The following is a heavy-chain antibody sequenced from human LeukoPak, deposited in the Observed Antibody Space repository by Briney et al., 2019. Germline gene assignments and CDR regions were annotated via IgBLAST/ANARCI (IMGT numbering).Heavy chain of an antibody. J-gene: IGHJ5*02. D-gene: IGHD3-9*01. CDR2: ISSSSSYI. CDR1: GFTFSSYS. V-gene: IGHV3-21*01. Sequence: GGSLRLSCAASGFTFSSYSMNWVRQAPGKGLEWVSSISSSSSYIYYADSVKGRFTISRDNAKNSLYLQMNSLRAEDTAVYYCARGMSGILTGYEIDPWGQGTLVTVSS. CDR3: ARGMSGILTGYEIDP.